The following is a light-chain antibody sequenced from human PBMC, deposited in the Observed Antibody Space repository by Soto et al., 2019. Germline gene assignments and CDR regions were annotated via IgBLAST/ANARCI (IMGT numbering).Light chain of an antibody. CDR1: QTLFYNSNSKNY. V-gene: IGKV4-1*01. J-gene: IGKJ2*01. Sequence: DIVMTQSPDSLAVSLGERATINCKSGQTLFYNSNSKNYLAWYQQKPGQPPKLLLYWASTRESGVPDRFSGSGSGTDFTLTISSLQVEDVAVYYCQQYYSTPYTFGQGTKLEIK. CDR2: WAS. CDR3: QQYYSTPYT.